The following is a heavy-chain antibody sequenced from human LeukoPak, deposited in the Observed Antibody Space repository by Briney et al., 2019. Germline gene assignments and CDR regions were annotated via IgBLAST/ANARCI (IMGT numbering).Heavy chain of an antibody. D-gene: IGHD6-19*01. Sequence: PSETLSLTCTVSGDSISSTNYYWSWIRQPPGKGLEWIGEINHSGSTNYNPSLKSRVTISVDTSKNQFSLKLSSVTAADTAVYYCARVIRYSSGWYGFDYWGQGTLVTVSS. CDR2: INHSGST. J-gene: IGHJ4*02. CDR3: ARVIRYSSGWYGFDY. CDR1: GDSISSTNYY. V-gene: IGHV4-39*07.